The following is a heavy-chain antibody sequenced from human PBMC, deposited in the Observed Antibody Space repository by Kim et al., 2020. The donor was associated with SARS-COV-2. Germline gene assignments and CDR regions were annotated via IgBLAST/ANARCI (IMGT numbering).Heavy chain of an antibody. J-gene: IGHJ6*02. V-gene: IGHV3-30*18. CDR3: AKVGSGGTFYYYYGMDV. Sequence: GGSLRLSCAASGFTFSSYGMHWVRQAPDKGLEWVAVISYDGSNKYYADSVKGRFTISRDNSKNTLYLQMNSLRAEDTAVYYCAKVGSGGTFYYYYGMDVWGQGTTVTVS. CDR2: ISYDGSNK. D-gene: IGHD2-15*01. CDR1: GFTFSSYG.